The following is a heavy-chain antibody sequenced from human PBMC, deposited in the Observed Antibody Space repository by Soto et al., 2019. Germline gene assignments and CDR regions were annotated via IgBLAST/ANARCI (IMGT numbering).Heavy chain of an antibody. CDR3: AREGIAAAGTYDY. CDR2: IIPIFGTA. CDR1: GGTFSSYA. J-gene: IGHJ4*02. V-gene: IGHV1-69*13. Sequence: SVKVSCKASGGTFSSYAISWVRQAPGQGLEWMGGIIPIFGTANYAQKFQGRVTITADESTSTAYMELSSLRSEDTAVYYCAREGIAAAGTYDYWGQGTLVTVSS. D-gene: IGHD6-13*01.